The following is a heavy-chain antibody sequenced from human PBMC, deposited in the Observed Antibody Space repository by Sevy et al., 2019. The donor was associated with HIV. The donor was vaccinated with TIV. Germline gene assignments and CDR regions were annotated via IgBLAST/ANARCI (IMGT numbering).Heavy chain of an antibody. CDR3: AREYYDFWSGYYTGMVY. D-gene: IGHD3-3*01. CDR2: ISGSGGST. J-gene: IGHJ4*02. V-gene: IGHV3-23*01. CDR1: GFTFSSYA. Sequence: GGSLRLSCAASGFTFSSYAMSWVRQAPGKGLERVSAISGSGGSTYYADSVKGRFTISRDNSKNTLYLQMNSLRAEDTAVYYCAREYYDFWSGYYTGMVYWSQGTLVTVSS.